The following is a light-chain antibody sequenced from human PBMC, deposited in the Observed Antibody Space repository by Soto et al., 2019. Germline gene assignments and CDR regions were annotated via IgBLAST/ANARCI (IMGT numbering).Light chain of an antibody. Sequence: DIQMTQSPSSVSASVGDRVTITCRASQGIGSWLAWYQQKPGKAPKLLIYAASSLQGAVPSRFSGRGSGTDFTLTISSLQPEDYATYYCHQANSSPYTFGQGTKLEIK. V-gene: IGKV1D-12*01. CDR2: AAS. CDR1: QGIGSW. J-gene: IGKJ2*01. CDR3: HQANSSPYT.